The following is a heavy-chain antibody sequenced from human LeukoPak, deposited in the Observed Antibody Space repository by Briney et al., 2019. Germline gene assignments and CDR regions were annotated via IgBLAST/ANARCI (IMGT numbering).Heavy chain of an antibody. D-gene: IGHD4-17*01. CDR3: ARVKGTTVTTYNWFDP. CDR1: GYTFTSYG. CDR2: ISAYNGNT. V-gene: IGHV1-18*01. J-gene: IGHJ5*02. Sequence: ASVKLSCKASGYTFTSYGISWVRQAPGQGLEWMGWISAYNGNTNYAQKLQGRGTMTTDTSTSTAYMELRSLRSDDTAVYYCARVKGTTVTTYNWFDPWGQGTLVTVSS.